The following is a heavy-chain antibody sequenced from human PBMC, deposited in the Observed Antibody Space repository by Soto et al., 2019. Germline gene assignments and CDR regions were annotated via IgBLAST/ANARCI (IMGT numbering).Heavy chain of an antibody. J-gene: IGHJ6*02. CDR1: GFTFSTYG. CDR3: AKDSVSGSRRVPLNYYEMDV. V-gene: IGHV3-30*18. D-gene: IGHD3-10*01. CDR2: ISYDGSDK. Sequence: QVQLVESGGGVVQSGRSLRLSCAASGFTFSTYGMHWVRQAPGKGLEWVAVISYDGSDKYYADPVKGRFTISRDNSTNTLSLLINSLTTEDTAVYYCAKDSVSGSRRVPLNYYEMDVWGQGTTVTVSS.